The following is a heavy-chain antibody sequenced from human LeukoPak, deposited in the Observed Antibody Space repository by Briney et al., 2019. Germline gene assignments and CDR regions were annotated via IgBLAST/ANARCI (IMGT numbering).Heavy chain of an antibody. J-gene: IGHJ4*02. CDR3: ARRRDGYNLYYFDY. D-gene: IGHD5-24*01. Sequence: SETLSLTCTVSGDSISSGVYYSGWIRQPPGKGLEWIGSFYYSGSLYYNPSLKSRVTISVDTSKNQFSLKLSSVSAADTAVYCCARRRDGYNLYYFDYWGQGILVTVSS. V-gene: IGHV4-39*01. CDR1: GDSISSGVYY. CDR2: FYYSGSL.